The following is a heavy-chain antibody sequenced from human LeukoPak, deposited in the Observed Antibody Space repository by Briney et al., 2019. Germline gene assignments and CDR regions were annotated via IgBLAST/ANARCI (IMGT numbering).Heavy chain of an antibody. CDR3: ARNSRVASTSGLNY. Sequence: VKVSCKASGGTFSSYPFTWVRQAPGQGLEWMGEITPIFGAANYAQTFQGRVTITADESTSTVFMELSSLRSDDTAFYYCARNSRVASTSGLNYWGQGTLVTVSS. V-gene: IGHV1-69*13. CDR1: GGTFSSYP. J-gene: IGHJ4*02. D-gene: IGHD4-23*01. CDR2: ITPIFGAA.